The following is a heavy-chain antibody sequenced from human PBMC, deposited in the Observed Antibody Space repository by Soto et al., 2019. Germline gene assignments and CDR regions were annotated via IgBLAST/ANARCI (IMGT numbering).Heavy chain of an antibody. J-gene: IGHJ4*02. D-gene: IGHD3-22*01. CDR3: ARKFYYDSSGKYYYY. Sequence: GGSLRLSCAASGFTFSSYSMNWVRQAPGKGLEWVSYISSSSSIIYYADSVKGRFTISRDNAKNSLYLQMNSLRAEDTAVYYCARKFYYDSSGKYYYYWGQGTLVTVSS. CDR2: ISSSSSII. V-gene: IGHV3-48*01. CDR1: GFTFSSYS.